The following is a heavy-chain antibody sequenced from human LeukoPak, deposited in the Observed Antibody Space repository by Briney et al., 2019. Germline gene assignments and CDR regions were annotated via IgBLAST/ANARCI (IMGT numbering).Heavy chain of an antibody. Sequence: PSETLSLTCTVSGGSISSSSYYWGWIRQPPGKGLEWIGSIYYSGSTYYNPSLKSRVTISVDTSKNQFSLKLSSVTAADTAVYYCARPRSDDSSGYDKYYFDYWGQGTLVTVSS. CDR3: ARPRSDDSSGYDKYYFDY. CDR1: GGSISSSSYY. J-gene: IGHJ4*02. V-gene: IGHV4-39*01. CDR2: IYYSGST. D-gene: IGHD3-22*01.